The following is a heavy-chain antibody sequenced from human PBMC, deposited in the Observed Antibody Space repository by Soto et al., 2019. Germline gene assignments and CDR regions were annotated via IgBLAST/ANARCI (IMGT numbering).Heavy chain of an antibody. CDR2: ISDGGHNT. CDR3: VSEYYGSGVL. D-gene: IGHD3-10*01. Sequence: EAQLLESGGGIVQPGGSLTLSCAASGFTFASYTMSWVRQAPGKGLQWVSYISDGGHNTYYADSVKGRVTISRDDLLGTLYLQMNRLRAEDTALDYCVSEYYGSGVLWGQGTLVTVSS. CDR1: GFTFASYT. J-gene: IGHJ4*02. V-gene: IGHV3-23*01.